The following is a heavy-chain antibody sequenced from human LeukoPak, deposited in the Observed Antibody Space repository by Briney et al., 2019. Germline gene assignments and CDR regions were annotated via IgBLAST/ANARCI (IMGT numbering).Heavy chain of an antibody. J-gene: IGHJ3*02. V-gene: IGHV4-30-2*01. CDR1: GGSISSGSYY. D-gene: IGHD3-10*01. CDR2: IYHSGST. Sequence: SQTLSLTCTVSGGSISSGSYYWSWIRQPPGKGLEWIGYIYHSGSTYYNPSLKSRVTISVDRSKNQFSLKLSSVTAADTAVYYCARHPVGGRGGEMGRSFDIWGQGTMVTVSS. CDR3: ARHPVGGRGGEMGRSFDI.